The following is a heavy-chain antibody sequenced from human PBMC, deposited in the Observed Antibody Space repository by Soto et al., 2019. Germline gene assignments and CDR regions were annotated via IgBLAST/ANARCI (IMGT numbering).Heavy chain of an antibody. CDR3: ASLPNIYYAMDV. J-gene: IGHJ6*02. CDR2: IYYTGST. Sequence: QLQLQESGPGLVKPSETLSLTCTVSGASISNTGSYWGGIRQSPGRGLAWIGNIYYTGSTYYSPSIRSRLTISIDTSNNPLSLRLTSVTAADTDVYCCASLPNIYYAMDVLGRGTTVTVSS. CDR1: GASISNTGSY. V-gene: IGHV4-39*01.